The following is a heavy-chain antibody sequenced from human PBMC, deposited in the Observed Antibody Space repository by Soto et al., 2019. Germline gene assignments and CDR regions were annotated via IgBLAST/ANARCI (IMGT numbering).Heavy chain of an antibody. D-gene: IGHD5-12*01. J-gene: IGHJ3*02. CDR2: ISYDGSNK. V-gene: IGHV3-30*04. CDR1: GFTFSSYA. CDR3: ARDQANKGAFDI. Sequence: GESLKISCAASGFTFSSYAMHWVRQAPGKGLEWVAVISYDGSNKYYADSVKGRFTISRDNSKNTLYLQMNSLRAEDTAVYYCARDQANKGAFDIWGQGTMVTVSS.